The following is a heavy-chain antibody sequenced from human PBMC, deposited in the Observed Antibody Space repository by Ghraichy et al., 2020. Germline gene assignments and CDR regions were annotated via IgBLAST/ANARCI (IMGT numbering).Heavy chain of an antibody. D-gene: IGHD3-9*01. Sequence: SETLSLTCAVYGGSFSGYYWSWIRQPPGKGLEWIGEINHSGSTNYNPSLKSRVTISVDTSKNQFSLKLSSVTAADTAVYYCARGNYDILTGYSNWFDPWGQGTLVTVSS. CDR3: ARGNYDILTGYSNWFDP. CDR1: GGSFSGYY. CDR2: INHSGST. V-gene: IGHV4-34*01. J-gene: IGHJ5*02.